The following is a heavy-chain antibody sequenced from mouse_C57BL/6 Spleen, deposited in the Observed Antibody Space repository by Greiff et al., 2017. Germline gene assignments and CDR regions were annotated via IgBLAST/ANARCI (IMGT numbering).Heavy chain of an antibody. V-gene: IGHV7-3*01. D-gene: IGHD1-1*01. Sequence: EVKLMESGGGLVQPGGSLSLSCAASGFTFTDYYMSWVRQPPGKALEWLGFIRNKANGYTTEYSASVKGRFTISRDNSQSILYLQMNALRAEDSATYYCARLGYYGSSYDYWGQGTTLTVSS. J-gene: IGHJ2*01. CDR3: ARLGYYGSSYDY. CDR1: GFTFTDYY. CDR2: IRNKANGYTT.